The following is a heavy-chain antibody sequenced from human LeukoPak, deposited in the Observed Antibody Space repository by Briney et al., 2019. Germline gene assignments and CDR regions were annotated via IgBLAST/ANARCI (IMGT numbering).Heavy chain of an antibody. CDR2: IRYDGSNK. D-gene: IGHD2-2*01. CDR1: GFTFSSYG. Sequence: PGGSLRLSCAASGFTFSSYGMHWVRQAPGKGLEWVAFIRYDGSNKYYADSVKGRFTISRDNSKNTLYLQMNSLRAEDTAVYYCAKDQEYCSSTSCSKASFDYWGQGTLVAVSS. J-gene: IGHJ4*02. CDR3: AKDQEYCSSTSCSKASFDY. V-gene: IGHV3-30*02.